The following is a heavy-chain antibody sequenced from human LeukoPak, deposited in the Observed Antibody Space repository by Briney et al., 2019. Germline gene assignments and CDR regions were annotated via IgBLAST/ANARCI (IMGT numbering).Heavy chain of an antibody. J-gene: IGHJ4*02. CDR2: ISSNGGST. Sequence: QSGGSLRLSCAASGFTFSSYAMHWVRQAPGKGLEYVSAISSNGGSTYYANSVKGRFTISRDNSKNTLYLQMNSLRAEDTAVYYCAKQLTMVAKGYRDYWGQGTLVTVSS. CDR1: GFTFSSYA. V-gene: IGHV3-64*01. CDR3: AKQLTMVAKGYRDY. D-gene: IGHD4/OR15-4a*01.